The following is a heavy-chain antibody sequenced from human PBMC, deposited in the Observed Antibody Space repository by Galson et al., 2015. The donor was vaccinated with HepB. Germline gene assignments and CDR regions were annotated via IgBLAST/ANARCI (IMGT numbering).Heavy chain of an antibody. J-gene: IGHJ4*02. V-gene: IGHV3-23*01. Sequence: SLRLSCAASGFTFSSYAMSWVRQAPGKGLEWVSAISGSGGSTYCADSVKGRFTISRDNSKNTLYLQMDSLRAEDTAVYYCAKDQAGPYYYDSSDLGYWGQGTLVTVSS. D-gene: IGHD3-22*01. CDR2: ISGSGGST. CDR1: GFTFSSYA. CDR3: AKDQAGPYYYDSSDLGY.